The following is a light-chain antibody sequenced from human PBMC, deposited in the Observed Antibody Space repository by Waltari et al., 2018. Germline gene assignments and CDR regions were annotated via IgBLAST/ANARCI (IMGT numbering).Light chain of an antibody. J-gene: IGLJ3*02. CDR1: SGSLTSPSS. CDR3: SVYMGSGVWV. Sequence: QTVFTQEPSLSVSPGGTVTLTCPLRSGSLTSPSSPTRYRQTPGQAPRKLVYKGNSRSVGVPDRFSGSVLGNKAALTITGAQADDESDYFCSVYMGSGVWVFGGGTKLTVL. V-gene: IGLV8-61*01. CDR2: KGN.